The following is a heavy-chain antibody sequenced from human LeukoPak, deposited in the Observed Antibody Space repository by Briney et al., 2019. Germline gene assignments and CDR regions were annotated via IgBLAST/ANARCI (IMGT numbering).Heavy chain of an antibody. Sequence: SETLSLTCTVSGGSITSYCWNWIRQPPGKGLEWIGYIFYSGSTYCNPSLKSRVTISVDTSKNQFSLKLSSVTAADTAVYYCARDRQWLVPRSYYYGMDVWGQGTTVTVSS. CDR3: ARDRQWLVPRSYYYGMDV. V-gene: IGHV4-59*01. J-gene: IGHJ6*02. D-gene: IGHD6-19*01. CDR1: GGSITSYC. CDR2: IFYSGST.